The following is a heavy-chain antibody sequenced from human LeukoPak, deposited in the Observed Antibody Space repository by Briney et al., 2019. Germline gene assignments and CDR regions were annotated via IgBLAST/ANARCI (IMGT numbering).Heavy chain of an antibody. V-gene: IGHV4-34*01. J-gene: IGHJ3*02. Sequence: SETLSLTCAVYGGSFSGYYWSWIRQPPGKGLEWIGEINHSGSTNYNPSLKSRVTISVGTSKNQFSLKLSSVTAADTAVYYCAAGSGYYYRHAFDIWGQGTMVTVSS. CDR2: INHSGST. D-gene: IGHD3-22*01. CDR3: AAGSGYYYRHAFDI. CDR1: GGSFSGYY.